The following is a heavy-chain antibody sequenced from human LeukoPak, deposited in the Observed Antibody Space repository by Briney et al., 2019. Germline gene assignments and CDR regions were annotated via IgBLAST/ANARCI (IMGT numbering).Heavy chain of an antibody. CDR2: IYYTGST. CDR1: GGSISSSRYY. Sequence: SETLSLTCTVSGGSISSSRYYWGWIRQPPGKGLEWIGSIYYTGSTYYNPSLRSRVSISVDTSRNQFTLKLSSVTAADTAVYYCARRGVVATPDANFWGQGTLVTVSS. CDR3: ARRGVVATPDANF. D-gene: IGHD5-12*01. J-gene: IGHJ4*02. V-gene: IGHV4-39*01.